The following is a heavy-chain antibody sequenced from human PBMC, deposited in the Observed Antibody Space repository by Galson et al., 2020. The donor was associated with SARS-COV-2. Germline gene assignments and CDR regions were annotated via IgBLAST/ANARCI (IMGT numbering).Heavy chain of an antibody. CDR1: EFTFSSYS. J-gene: IGHJ2*01. Sequence: KIGESLKISCAASEFTFSSYSMDWVRQAPGKGLEWVSSISSSSSYIYYADSVKGRFTVSRDNAKNSLYLQMNSLRAEDTAVYYCARDTRSSWSFIVNWYFELWGRGTLVTFSS. V-gene: IGHV3-21*01. CDR3: ARDTRSSWSFIVNWYFEL. CDR2: ISSSSSYI. D-gene: IGHD6-13*01.